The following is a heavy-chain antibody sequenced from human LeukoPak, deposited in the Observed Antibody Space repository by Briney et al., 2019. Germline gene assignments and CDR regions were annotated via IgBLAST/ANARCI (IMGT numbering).Heavy chain of an antibody. D-gene: IGHD3-22*01. V-gene: IGHV1-69*04. CDR1: GGTFSSYA. J-gene: IGHJ4*02. CDR2: IIPILGIA. CDR3: ASGPLEYYDSSGYSDH. Sequence: SVKVSCKASGGTFSSYAISWVRQAPGQGLEWMGRIIPILGIANYAQKFQGRVTITADKSTSTAYMELSSLRSEDTAVYYCASGPLEYYDSSGYSDHWGQGTLVTVSS.